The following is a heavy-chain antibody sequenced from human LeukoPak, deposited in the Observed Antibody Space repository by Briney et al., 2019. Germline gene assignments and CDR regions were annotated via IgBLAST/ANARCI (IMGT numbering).Heavy chain of an antibody. CDR3: ARDFARAPSLLGYCSGGSCYSGLDY. CDR1: GFTFSSYG. D-gene: IGHD2-15*01. Sequence: GGSLRLSCAASGFTFSSYGMHWVRQAPGKGLEWVAVISYDGSNKYYADSVKGRFTISRDNSKNTLYLQMNSLRAEDTAVYYCARDFARAPSLLGYCSGGSCYSGLDYWGQGTLVTVSS. V-gene: IGHV3-30*03. J-gene: IGHJ4*02. CDR2: ISYDGSNK.